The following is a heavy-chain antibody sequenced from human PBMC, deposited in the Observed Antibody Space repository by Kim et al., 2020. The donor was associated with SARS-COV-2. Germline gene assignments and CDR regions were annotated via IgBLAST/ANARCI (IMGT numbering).Heavy chain of an antibody. Sequence: GGSLRLSCAASEFTIRRYTMHWVRQAPGKGLEWISNIRSTSSTMYYADSVKGRFTISRDNAKNTLYLQMNSLRVEDTAVYYCAVGWLLEEKYYTAMDIWGQGTAVTVAS. CDR3: AVGWLLEEKYYTAMDI. V-gene: IGHV3-48*04. CDR1: EFTIRRYT. J-gene: IGHJ6*02. D-gene: IGHD2-21*02. CDR2: IRSTSSTM.